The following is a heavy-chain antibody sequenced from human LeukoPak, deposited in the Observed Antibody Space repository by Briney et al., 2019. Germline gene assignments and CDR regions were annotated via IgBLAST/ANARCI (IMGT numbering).Heavy chain of an antibody. V-gene: IGHV3-30*18. CDR2: ISYDGSNK. CDR3: AKRWSGYLGDY. J-gene: IGHJ4*02. D-gene: IGHD3-3*01. CDR1: GFTFSSYG. Sequence: GGSLRLSCAASGFTFSSYGMHWVRQAPGKGLEWVAVISYDGSNKYYADSVKGRFTISRDNSKNTLYLQMNSLRVEDTAVYYCAKRWSGYLGDYWGQGTLVTVSS.